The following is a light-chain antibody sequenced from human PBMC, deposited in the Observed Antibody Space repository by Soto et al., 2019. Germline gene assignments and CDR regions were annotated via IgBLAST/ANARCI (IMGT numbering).Light chain of an antibody. J-gene: IGKJ2*01. V-gene: IGKV1-27*01. CDR2: AAS. CDR3: QKYNSAPMYT. CDR1: QGISNY. Sequence: DIQMTQSPSSLSASVGVRVTITCRASQGISNYLAWYQQKPGKVPKLLIYAASTLQSGVPSRFSGSGSETDFALTISSLQPEDVATYYCQKYNSAPMYTFGQGTKLEIK.